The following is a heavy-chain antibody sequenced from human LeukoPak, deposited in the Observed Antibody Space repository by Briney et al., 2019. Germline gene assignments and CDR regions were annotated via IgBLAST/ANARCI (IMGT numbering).Heavy chain of an antibody. CDR3: ARGIVGATTPFY. D-gene: IGHD1-26*01. J-gene: IGHJ4*02. CDR1: GYTFTGYY. V-gene: IGHV1-2*02. CDR2: INPNSGGT. Sequence: ASVKVSCKASGYTFTGYYMHWMRQAPGQGLEWMGWINPNSGGTNYAQKFQGRVTMTRDTSISTAYMELSRLRSDDTAMYYCARGIVGATTPFYWGQGTLVTVSS.